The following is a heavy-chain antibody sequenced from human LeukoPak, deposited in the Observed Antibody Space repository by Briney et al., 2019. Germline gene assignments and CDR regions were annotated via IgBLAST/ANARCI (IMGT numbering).Heavy chain of an antibody. CDR3: ATDVPAHYYDSSGYRYVDY. D-gene: IGHD3-22*01. CDR1: VGTFSSYA. CDR2: IIRISGTT. Sequence: SAVKVSCKASVGTFSSYAISWVLQAPGQGLEWMGRIIRISGTTNYAQKFQGRVTITADKSTSTAYMELSSLRSEDTAVYYCATDVPAHYYDSSGYRYVDYWGQGTLVTVSS. V-gene: IGHV1-69*06. J-gene: IGHJ4*02.